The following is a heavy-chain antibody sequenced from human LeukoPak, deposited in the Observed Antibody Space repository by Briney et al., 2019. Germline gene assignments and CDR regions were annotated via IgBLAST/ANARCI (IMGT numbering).Heavy chain of an antibody. D-gene: IGHD7-27*01. CDR3: AGRWALTGEPN. J-gene: IGHJ4*02. Sequence: SETLSLTCAVSGGSLSSSLWWSWVRQPPGKGLEWIGEISYRGSTNYNPSLKSRVTISIDESKDQFSLTLNSVTAADTAVYYCAGRWALTGEPNWGQGTLVTVSS. CDR2: ISYRGST. V-gene: IGHV4-4*02. CDR1: GGSLSSSLW.